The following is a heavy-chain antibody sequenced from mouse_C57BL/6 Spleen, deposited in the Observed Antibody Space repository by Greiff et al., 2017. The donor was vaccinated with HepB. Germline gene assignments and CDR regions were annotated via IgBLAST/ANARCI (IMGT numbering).Heavy chain of an antibody. V-gene: IGHV5-9*01. CDR3: ARAGIQYYFDY. D-gene: IGHD4-1*01. Sequence: EVHLVESGGGLVKPGGSLKLSCAASGFTFSSYTMSWVRQTPEKRLEWVATISGGGGNTYYPDSVKGRFTISRDNAKNTLYLQMSSLRSEDTALYYCARAGIQYYFDYWGQGTTLTVSS. CDR1: GFTFSSYT. CDR2: ISGGGGNT. J-gene: IGHJ2*01.